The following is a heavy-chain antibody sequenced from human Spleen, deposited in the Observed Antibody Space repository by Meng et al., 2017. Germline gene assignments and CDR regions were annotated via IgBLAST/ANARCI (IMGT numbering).Heavy chain of an antibody. J-gene: IGHJ5*02. CDR3: ASGTVTPSGGVLLGFDP. D-gene: IGHD4-17*01. CDR2: IYPGDSDT. Sequence: GGSLRLSCKASGYSFTNYWIGWVRQMPGKGLEWMGIIYPGDSDTRYSPSFQGQVTISADKSISTAYLQWSSLKASDTAMYYCASGTVTPSGGVLLGFDPWGQGTLVTVSS. V-gene: IGHV5-51*01. CDR1: GYSFTNYW.